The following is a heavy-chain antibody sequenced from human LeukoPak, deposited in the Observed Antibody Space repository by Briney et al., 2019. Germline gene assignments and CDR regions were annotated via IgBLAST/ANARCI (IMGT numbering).Heavy chain of an antibody. V-gene: IGHV3-48*03. CDR3: ARVNWFDY. D-gene: IGHD1-1*01. CDR2: ISSSGTTI. J-gene: IGHJ4*02. CDR1: GFTFSSYE. Sequence: GGSLRLSCAASGFTFSSYEMNWVRQAPGKGLEWASYISSSGTTIYYADSVKGRFTISRDNVKNSLYLQMNSLRAEDTAVYYCARVNWFDYWGQGTLVTVSS.